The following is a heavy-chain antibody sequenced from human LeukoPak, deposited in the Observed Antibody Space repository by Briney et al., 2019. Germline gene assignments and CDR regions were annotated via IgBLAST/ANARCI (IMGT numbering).Heavy chain of an antibody. D-gene: IGHD2-2*03. CDR2: MDNEGWPT. CDR3: ARDLIGWSLDP. V-gene: IGHV3-48*03. CDR1: GCIFTNYE. Sequence: GGSLRLSCAACGCIFTNYEMNWVRQAPGKGREWISYMDNEGWPTYYADSVKGRFTITRDDAKSPLYLQMDSLTVEDTAVYYCARDLIGWSLDPWGQGTLVTVPS. J-gene: IGHJ5*02.